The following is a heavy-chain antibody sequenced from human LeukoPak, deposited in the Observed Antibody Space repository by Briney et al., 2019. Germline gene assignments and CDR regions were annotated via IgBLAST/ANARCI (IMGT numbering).Heavy chain of an antibody. J-gene: IGHJ5*02. CDR3: ARDTALDP. CDR1: GFTVSSNY. V-gene: IGHV3-53*01. CDR2: IYSGGNT. Sequence: GGSLRLSCAASGFTVSSNYMSWVRQAPGKGLEWVSVIYSGGNTYYADSVKGRFTISRDNFENTLYLQMNSLGAEDTAVYYCARDTALDPWGQGTLVTVSS. D-gene: IGHD4-17*01.